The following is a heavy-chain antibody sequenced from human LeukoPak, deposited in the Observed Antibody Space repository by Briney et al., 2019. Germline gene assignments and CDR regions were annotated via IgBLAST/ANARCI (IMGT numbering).Heavy chain of an antibody. J-gene: IGHJ6*03. CDR3: ARSGGYCSSTSCYYYYYYMDV. V-gene: IGHV4-59*01. CDR1: GGSISSYY. Sequence: SETLSLTCTVSGGSISSYYWSWIRQPPGKGLEWIGYIYYSGSTNYNPSLKSRVTISVDTSKNQFSLKLSSVTAADTAVYYCARSGGYCSSTSCYYYYYYMDVWGKGPRSPSP. CDR2: IYYSGST. D-gene: IGHD2-2*01.